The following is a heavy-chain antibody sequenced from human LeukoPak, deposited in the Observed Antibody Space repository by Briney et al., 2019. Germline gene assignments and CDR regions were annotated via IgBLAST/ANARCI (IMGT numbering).Heavy chain of an antibody. Sequence: SETLSLTCTVSGYSISSGYYWGWIRQPPGKGLEWIGSIYHSGSTYYNPSLKSRVTISVDTSKNQFSLKLSSVTAADTAVYYCARILREESHYMDVWGKGTTVTVSS. V-gene: IGHV4-38-2*02. CDR1: GYSISSGYY. CDR2: IYHSGST. CDR3: ARILREESHYMDV. J-gene: IGHJ6*03. D-gene: IGHD2/OR15-2a*01.